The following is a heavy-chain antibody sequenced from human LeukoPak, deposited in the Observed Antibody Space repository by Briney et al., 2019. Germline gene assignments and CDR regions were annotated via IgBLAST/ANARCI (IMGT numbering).Heavy chain of an antibody. D-gene: IGHD1-26*01. V-gene: IGHV3-7*01. CDR1: GTTFDSHH. CDR3: ASAAGWESAY. Sequence: HPGGSLRLSCAASGTTFDSHHMTWVRQTPEKGLEWVANINQDGSEKNYVDSVKGRFTISRDNAKKSLYLQMNSLRAEDTAVYYCASAAGWESAYRGQGTLVTVSS. J-gene: IGHJ4*02. CDR2: INQDGSEK.